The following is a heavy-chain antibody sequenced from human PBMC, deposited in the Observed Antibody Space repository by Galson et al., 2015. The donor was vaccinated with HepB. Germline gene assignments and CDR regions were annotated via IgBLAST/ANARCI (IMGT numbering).Heavy chain of an antibody. CDR1: GFTFSSCG. D-gene: IGHD3-22*01. CDR3: ALDYDSSGYSEFVYAFDI. Sequence: SLRLSCAASGFTFSSCGMHWVRQAPGKGLEWVAVISYDGSNKYYADSVKGRFTISRDNSKNTLYLQMNSLRAEDTAVYYCALDYDSSGYSEFVYAFDIWGQGTMVTVSS. CDR2: ISYDGSNK. J-gene: IGHJ3*02. V-gene: IGHV3-30*03.